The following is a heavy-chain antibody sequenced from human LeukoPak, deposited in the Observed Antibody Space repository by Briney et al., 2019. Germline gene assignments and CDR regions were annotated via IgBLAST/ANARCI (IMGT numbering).Heavy chain of an antibody. Sequence: TGGSLRLSCAASGFTFTAYLIHWVRQAPGKGLEWVAVVSSDGNAMFYADSVKGRFTISRDNSKNTLYLQMNSLRAEDTAVYYCVRESEYYFDHSASFDYWGQGTLVTVSS. CDR3: VRESEYYFDHSASFDY. CDR2: VSSDGNAM. D-gene: IGHD3-22*01. J-gene: IGHJ4*02. CDR1: GFTFTAYL. V-gene: IGHV3-30-3*01.